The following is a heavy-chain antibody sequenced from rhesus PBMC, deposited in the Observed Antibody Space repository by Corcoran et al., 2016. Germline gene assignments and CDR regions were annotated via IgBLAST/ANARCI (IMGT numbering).Heavy chain of an antibody. CDR1: GYSISIGYY. Sequence: QVQLQESGPGLVKPSETLYLTCAVSGYSISIGYYWSWIPQPPGKGLEWIGSNTYSGSTSYKPSLKSRVTSSRDTSKNQFALKLSSVTAADTAVYYCARGDWGDYFDYWGQGVLVTVSS. CDR2: NTYSGST. CDR3: ARGDWGDYFDY. D-gene: IGHD3-34*01. J-gene: IGHJ4*01. V-gene: IGHV4-122*02.